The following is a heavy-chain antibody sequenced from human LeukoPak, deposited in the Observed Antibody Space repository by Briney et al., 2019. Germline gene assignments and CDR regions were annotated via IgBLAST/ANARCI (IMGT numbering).Heavy chain of an antibody. D-gene: IGHD5-18*01. J-gene: IGHJ4*02. CDR2: INPEGSEK. CDR3: ARDLAYSRLDY. CDR1: GFTFSSYS. Sequence: GGSLRLSCAASGFTFSSYSMNWVRQAPGKGLEWVASINPEGSEKYSADSVKGRFTISRDNAKNSLYLQMDSLRVEDTAFYYCARDLAYSRLDYWGQGMLVTVSS. V-gene: IGHV3-7*01.